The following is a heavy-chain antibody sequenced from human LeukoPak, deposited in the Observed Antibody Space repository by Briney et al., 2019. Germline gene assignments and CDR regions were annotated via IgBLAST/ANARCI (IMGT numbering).Heavy chain of an antibody. CDR1: RGLSTYD. D-gene: IGHD2-21*01. Sequence: PSETLSLTRTVSRGLSTYDWSWVRQPPGKGLEWIGYINHSGSTYYNPSLKSRVTISVDTSKNQFSLKVNSVTDADTAVYHCARTRDFAAPGFDPWGQGTLVTVSS. CDR2: INHSGST. V-gene: IGHV4-59*08. J-gene: IGHJ5*02. CDR3: ARTRDFAAPGFDP.